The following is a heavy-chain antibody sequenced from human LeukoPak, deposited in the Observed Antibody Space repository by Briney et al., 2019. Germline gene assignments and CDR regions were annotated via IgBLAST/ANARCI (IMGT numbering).Heavy chain of an antibody. J-gene: IGHJ5*02. CDR3: TRMSREAPGLPDL. V-gene: IGHV3-21*01. Sequence: GGSLRLSCAASGFTFSSYSMNWVRQAPGKGLEWVSSISSSSSYIYYADSVKGRFTISRDNAKNSLYLQIGSLRADDTAVYYCTRMSREAPGLPDLWGQGTPVTVSS. CDR1: GFTFSSYS. CDR2: ISSSSSYI. D-gene: IGHD5-24*01.